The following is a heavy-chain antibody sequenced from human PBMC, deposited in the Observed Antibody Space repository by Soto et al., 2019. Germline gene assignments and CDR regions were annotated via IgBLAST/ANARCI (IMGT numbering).Heavy chain of an antibody. CDR1: GFTFSSYA. Sequence: EVQLLESGGGLVQLGGSLRLSCAASGFTFSSYAMAWVRQAPGKGLKWVSVISGSGGRTYSADSVKGRFTISRDDSKNTVYLQMNSLRAEDTAVYYCAKVVGYSGYRDAFDIWGQGTMVTVSS. J-gene: IGHJ3*02. CDR2: ISGSGGRT. D-gene: IGHD5-12*01. V-gene: IGHV3-23*01. CDR3: AKVVGYSGYRDAFDI.